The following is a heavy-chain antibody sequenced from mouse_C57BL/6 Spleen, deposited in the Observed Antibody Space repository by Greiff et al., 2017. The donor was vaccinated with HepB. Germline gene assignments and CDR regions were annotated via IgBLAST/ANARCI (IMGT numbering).Heavy chain of an antibody. CDR3: ALYAMDY. J-gene: IGHJ4*01. CDR1: GYAFSSSW. CDR2: IYPGDGDT. V-gene: IGHV1-82*01. Sequence: QVQLQQSGPELVKPGASVKISCKASGYAFSSSWMNWVKQRPGKGLERIGRIYPGDGDTNYNGKFKGKATLTADKSSSTAYMQLSSLTSEDSAVYFCALYAMDYWGQGTSVTVSS.